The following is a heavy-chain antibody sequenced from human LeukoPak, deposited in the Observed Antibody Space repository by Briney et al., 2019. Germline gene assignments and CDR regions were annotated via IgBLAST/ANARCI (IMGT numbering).Heavy chain of an antibody. CDR3: ARVRQSGSPLDY. CDR1: GFTFSDYY. Sequence: GGSLRLSCAASGFTFSDYYMIWIRQAPGKGPEWVSYISKSGGDTKYADSVKGRFTISRDNAKNSLYLQMNSLRADDTAVYYCARVRQSGSPLDYWGQGSQVSVSS. V-gene: IGHV3-11*05. J-gene: IGHJ4*02. D-gene: IGHD1-26*01. CDR2: ISKSGGDT.